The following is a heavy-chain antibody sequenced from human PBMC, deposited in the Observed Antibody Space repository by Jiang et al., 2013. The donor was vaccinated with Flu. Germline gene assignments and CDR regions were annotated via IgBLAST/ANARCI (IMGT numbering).Heavy chain of an antibody. J-gene: IGHJ4*02. CDR2: MNPYSGNS. CDR3: ARGTREASD. CDR1: GYTFTSYD. V-gene: IGHV1-8*01. Sequence: GAEVKKPGASVKVSCKASGYTFTSYDINWVRQASGQGLEWMGWMNPYSGNSGYAQKFQGRVTMTRDTSLNTAYMELSSLRSEDTAVYYCARGTREASDWGQGTLVTVSS.